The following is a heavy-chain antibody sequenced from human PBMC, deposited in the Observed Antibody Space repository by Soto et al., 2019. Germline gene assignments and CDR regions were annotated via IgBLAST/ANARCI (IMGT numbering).Heavy chain of an antibody. J-gene: IGHJ6*02. Sequence: QVHLVQSGGGVVQPGRSLRLSCAASGFSFSDYAMHWVRQAPGKGLEWVAVVWSDGSSSDYVDSVKGRFTISRDNYKKTLFLQMNSLRAEDTAVYYCARDRLLNGTSWYSIFYYYCGLDVWGQGTTVSVSS. CDR3: ARDRLLNGTSWYSIFYYYCGLDV. D-gene: IGHD6-13*01. V-gene: IGHV3-33*01. CDR2: VWSDGSSS. CDR1: GFSFSDYA.